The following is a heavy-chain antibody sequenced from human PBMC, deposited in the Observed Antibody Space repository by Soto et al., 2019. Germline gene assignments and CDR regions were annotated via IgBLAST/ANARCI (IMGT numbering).Heavy chain of an antibody. CDR3: ARVALLGYCSGGSCYGTYGMDV. J-gene: IGHJ6*02. CDR2: ISSSSSYI. D-gene: IGHD2-15*01. V-gene: IGHV3-21*01. CDR1: GFTFSSYS. Sequence: GGSLRLSCAASGFTFSSYSMNWVRQAPGKGLEWVSSISSSSSYIYYADSVKGRFTISRDNAKNSLYLQMNSLRAEDTAVYYCARVALLGYCSGGSCYGTYGMDVWGQGTTVTVSS.